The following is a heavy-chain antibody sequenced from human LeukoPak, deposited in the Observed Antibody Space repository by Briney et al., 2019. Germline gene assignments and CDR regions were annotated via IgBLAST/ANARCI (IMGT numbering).Heavy chain of an antibody. CDR1: GGSFSGYY. CDR2: IYYSGST. CDR3: ASGLGDQYYFDY. J-gene: IGHJ4*02. V-gene: IGHV4-59*01. D-gene: IGHD3-16*01. Sequence: SETLSLTCAVYGGSFSGYYWSWIRQPPGKGLEWIGYIYYSGSTNYNPSLKSRVTISVDTSKNQFSLKLSSVTAADTAVYYCASGLGDQYYFDYWGQGTLVTVSS.